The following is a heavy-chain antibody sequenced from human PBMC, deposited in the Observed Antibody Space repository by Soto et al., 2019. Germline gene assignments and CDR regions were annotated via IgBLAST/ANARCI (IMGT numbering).Heavy chain of an antibody. D-gene: IGHD2-2*01. Sequence: PGGSLRLSCAASGFTFSSYDMHWVRQATGKGLEWVSAIGTAGDTYYPGSVKGRFTISRENAKNSLYLQMNSLRAGDTAVYYCARSSFGYCSSTSCYDYYMDVWGKGTTVTVSS. CDR2: IGTAGDT. CDR1: GFTFSSYD. CDR3: ARSSFGYCSSTSCYDYYMDV. J-gene: IGHJ6*03. V-gene: IGHV3-13*01.